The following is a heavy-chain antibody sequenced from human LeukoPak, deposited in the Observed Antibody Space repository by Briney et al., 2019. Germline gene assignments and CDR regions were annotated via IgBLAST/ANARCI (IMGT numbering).Heavy chain of an antibody. Sequence: SETLSLTCTVSGYFISSGYFWGWIRPSPGKGLEWIGTFGTFYHSENTSYSPSLKSRVTISVDTSRNQFSLRLTSVTAADTAVYYCASTSGGTRRGYSGYDEGLDAVMDVWGQGTTVTVSS. CDR3: ASTSGGTRRGYSGYDEGLDAVMDV. V-gene: IGHV4-38-2*02. CDR1: GYFISSGYF. CDR2: FGTFYHSENT. J-gene: IGHJ6*02. D-gene: IGHD5-12*01.